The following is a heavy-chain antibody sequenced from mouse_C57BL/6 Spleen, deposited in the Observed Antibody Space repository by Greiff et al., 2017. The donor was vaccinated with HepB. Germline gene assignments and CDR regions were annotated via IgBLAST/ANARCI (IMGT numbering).Heavy chain of an antibody. CDR3: ARCDYDRNWYFDV. CDR1: GYSFTGYY. Sequence: EVQLVESGPELVKPGASVKISCKASGYSFTGYYMNWVKQSPEKSLEWIGEINPSTGGTTYNQKFKAKATLTVDKSSSTAYMQLKSLTSEDSAVYYCARCDYDRNWYFDVWGTGTTVTVSS. J-gene: IGHJ1*03. CDR2: INPSTGGT. V-gene: IGHV1-42*01. D-gene: IGHD2-4*01.